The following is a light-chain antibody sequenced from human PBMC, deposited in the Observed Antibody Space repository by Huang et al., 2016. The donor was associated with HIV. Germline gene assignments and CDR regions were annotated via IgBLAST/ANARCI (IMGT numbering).Light chain of an antibody. CDR2: DAS. CDR1: QSVFSY. Sequence: EIVLTQSPATLSLSPGESATLSCRASQSVFSYLAWYQQRPGQAPRLLIDDASNRATGVSARFSGSGSGTDFVLTISSLESEDFAVYYCQQRSAWPRTFGQGTKLEI. J-gene: IGKJ2*01. V-gene: IGKV3-11*01. CDR3: QQRSAWPRT.